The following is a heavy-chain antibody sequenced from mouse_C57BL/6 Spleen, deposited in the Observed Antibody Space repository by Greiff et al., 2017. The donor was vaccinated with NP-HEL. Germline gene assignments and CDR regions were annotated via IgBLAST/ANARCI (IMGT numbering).Heavy chain of an antibody. CDR1: GYTFTSYW. D-gene: IGHD1-1*01. J-gene: IGHJ1*03. Sequence: QVQLQQPGAELVKPGASVKLSCKASGYTFTSYWMHWVKQRPGQGLEWIGMIHPNSGSTNYNEKFKSKATLTVDKSSSTAYMQLSSLTSEDSAVYDCARKTTVDDRYFDVWGTGTTVTVSA. CDR3: ARKTTVDDRYFDV. CDR2: IHPNSGST. V-gene: IGHV1-64*01.